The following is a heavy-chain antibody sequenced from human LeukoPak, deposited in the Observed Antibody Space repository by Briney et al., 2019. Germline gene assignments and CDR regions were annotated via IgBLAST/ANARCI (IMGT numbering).Heavy chain of an antibody. Sequence: ASVKVSCKASGYTFTGYYMHWVRQAPGQGLEWMGWINPNSGGTYYAQKFQGRVTMTSDTSISTAYMELSRLRSDNTAVYYCARRAGYTSNYFDSWGQGTLVTVSS. V-gene: IGHV1-2*02. J-gene: IGHJ4*02. CDR3: ARRAGYTSNYFDS. D-gene: IGHD2-2*02. CDR1: GYTFTGYY. CDR2: INPNSGGT.